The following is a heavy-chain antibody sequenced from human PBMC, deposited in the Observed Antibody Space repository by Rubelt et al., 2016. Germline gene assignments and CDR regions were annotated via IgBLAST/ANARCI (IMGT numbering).Heavy chain of an antibody. D-gene: IGHD3-10*01. J-gene: IGHJ6*01. Sequence: GFTFSSYGMHWVRQAPGKGLEWVAVISYDGSNKYYADSVKGRFTISRDNSKNTLSLQMNSLRAEDTAVYYCSKDPWHPRVGSGSYRDTQNYYYYYGMDVWGQGTTVTVSS. CDR1: GFTFSSYG. CDR2: ISYDGSNK. V-gene: IGHV3-30*18. CDR3: SKDPWHPRVGSGSYRDTQNYYYYYGMDV.